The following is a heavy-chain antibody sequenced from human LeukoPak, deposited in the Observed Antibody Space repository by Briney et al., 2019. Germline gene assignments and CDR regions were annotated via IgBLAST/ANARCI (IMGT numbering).Heavy chain of an antibody. V-gene: IGHV4-59*01. CDR2: IYYSGST. D-gene: IGHD1-26*01. J-gene: IGHJ4*02. CDR1: GGSISRYY. CDR3: ARSSLVGAINGGYYFDY. Sequence: TSETLSLTCTVSGGSISRYYWSWLRQPPGKGLEWIGYIYYSGSTNYNPSLKSRVTISVDTSKNQFSLKLSSVTAADTAVYYCARSSLVGAINGGYYFDYWGQGTLVTVSS.